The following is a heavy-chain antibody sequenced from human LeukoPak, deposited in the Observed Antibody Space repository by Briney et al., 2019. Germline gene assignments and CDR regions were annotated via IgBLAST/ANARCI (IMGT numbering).Heavy chain of an antibody. CDR3: ARLGALCAFDI. Sequence: PGGSLRLSCAAPGFTVSSNYTSWVRHAPGKGLEWVSVLYSGGSTYYADSVKGRFTIARDNSKTTLYRQMNSLRAEDTAVYYCARLGALCAFDIWGQGTMVTVSS. D-gene: IGHD3-10*01. CDR2: LYSGGST. CDR1: GFTVSSNY. V-gene: IGHV3-66*01. J-gene: IGHJ3*02.